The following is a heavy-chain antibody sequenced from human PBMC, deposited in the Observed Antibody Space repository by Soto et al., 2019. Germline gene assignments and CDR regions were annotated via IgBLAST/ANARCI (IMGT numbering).Heavy chain of an antibody. CDR1: GFTVSSNY. CDR2: IYSGGST. Sequence: EVQLVESGGGLIQPGGSLRLSCAASGFTVSSNYMSWVRQAPGKGLEWVSVIYSGGSTYYADSVKGRFTISRDNSKIALYLQMNSLRAEDTAVYYCARPIRDYALVDVWGQGTTVTVSS. D-gene: IGHD4-17*01. J-gene: IGHJ6*02. CDR3: ARPIRDYALVDV. V-gene: IGHV3-53*01.